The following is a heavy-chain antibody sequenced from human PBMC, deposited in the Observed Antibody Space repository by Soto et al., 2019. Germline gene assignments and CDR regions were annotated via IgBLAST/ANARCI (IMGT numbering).Heavy chain of an antibody. CDR3: ARSLLQGDF. CDR2: NNPNGGST. D-gene: IGHD2-21*01. V-gene: IGHV1-46*01. Sequence: QVQLVQSGAEVKKPGASVKVSCKASGYIFIHYYIHWVRHAHGQGLEWMAINNPNGGSTNYAQKVQGRVTVTSDTSTSTVAVELNSLGSDDSAVYFCARSLLQGDFWGQGTLVTVSS. J-gene: IGHJ4*02. CDR1: GYIFIHYY.